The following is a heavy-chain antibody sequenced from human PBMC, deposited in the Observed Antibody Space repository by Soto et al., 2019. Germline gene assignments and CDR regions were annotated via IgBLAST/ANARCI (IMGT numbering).Heavy chain of an antibody. CDR1: GFSFSNYG. J-gene: IGHJ5*02. CDR2: IWYDGSNI. D-gene: IGHD3-10*01. V-gene: IGHV3-33*08. CDR3: ATSGSGTYLNWFDP. Sequence: PGGSLRLSCTASGFSFSNYGMHWVRKAPGKGLEWVAVIWYDGSNIFYADSVKGRFTISRDNSANTLYLQMNNLRAEDTAVYYCATSGSGTYLNWFDPWGQGTLVTVSS.